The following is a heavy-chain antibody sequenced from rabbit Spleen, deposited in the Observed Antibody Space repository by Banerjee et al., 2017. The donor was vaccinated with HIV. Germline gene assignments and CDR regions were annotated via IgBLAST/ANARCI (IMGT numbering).Heavy chain of an antibody. CDR1: GVSFSGSSY. J-gene: IGHJ6*01. CDR2: IDAGSSGFT. V-gene: IGHV1S45*01. Sequence: QEQLEESGGDLVKPGASLTLTCKASGVSFSGSSYMCWVRQAPGKGLEWVACIDAGSSGFTYFAGWVQGRFTISKTSSTTVTLQMTSLTAADTATYFCARDSGSSFSSYGMDLWGPGTLVTVS. CDR3: ARDSGSSFSSYGMDL. D-gene: IGHD8-1*01.